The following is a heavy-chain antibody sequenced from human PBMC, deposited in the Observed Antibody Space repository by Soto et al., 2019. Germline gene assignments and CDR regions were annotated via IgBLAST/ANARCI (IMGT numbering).Heavy chain of an antibody. D-gene: IGHD4-4*01. CDR1: GFTFSSHA. V-gene: IGHV3-33*01. CDR3: VRGPDYSNFGYFDS. Sequence: GGSLRLSCAASGFTFSSHAMNWVRQAPGKGLEWVALIWNAGNNKYYADAGSVKGRFTISRDNSRNTLYLEINDARADDTAVYYCVRGPDYSNFGYFDSWGQGILVTVSS. CDR2: IWNAGNNK. J-gene: IGHJ4*02.